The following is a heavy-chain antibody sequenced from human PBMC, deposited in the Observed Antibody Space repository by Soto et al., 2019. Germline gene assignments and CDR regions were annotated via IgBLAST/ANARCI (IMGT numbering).Heavy chain of an antibody. D-gene: IGHD3-10*01. V-gene: IGHV3-13*04. CDR2: IGTAADT. CDR3: VRSRGGEYFGEQLS. J-gene: IGHJ4*02. CDR1: GFTFSLYD. Sequence: EVRLVESGGGLVQPGGSLRLSCATSGFTFSLYDMYWVRQATGKSLEWVSAIGTAADTYYPGSVQGRFIISRDNANSFLYLQMNSLRAGDTAVHYCVRSRGGEYFGEQLSWGQGTLVTVSS.